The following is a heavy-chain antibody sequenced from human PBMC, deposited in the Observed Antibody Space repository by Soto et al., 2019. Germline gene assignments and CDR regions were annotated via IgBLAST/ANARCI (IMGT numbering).Heavy chain of an antibody. Sequence: QVQLVQSGAEVKKPGASVKVSCKASGYTFTSYAISWVRQAPGQGLEWMGWVSAYNGNTNYAQKLQGRVTMTTDTAKSTAYMEHRSLRTDDTAVYHCARDLPPVDYWGQGPLVTVSS. CDR1: GYTFTSYA. CDR2: VSAYNGNT. J-gene: IGHJ4*02. CDR3: ARDLPPVDY. V-gene: IGHV1-18*01.